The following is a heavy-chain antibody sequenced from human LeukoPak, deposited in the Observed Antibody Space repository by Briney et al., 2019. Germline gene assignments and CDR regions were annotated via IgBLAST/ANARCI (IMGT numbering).Heavy chain of an antibody. V-gene: IGHV3-7*03. CDR2: INHNGNVN. CDR3: ARGGGLDV. D-gene: IGHD3-16*01. J-gene: IGHJ6*02. CDR1: RFPFSSYW. Sequence: GSLRLSCAASRFPFSSYWVDWARQAPGKGLEWVASINHNGNVNYYVDSVKGRFTISRDNAKNSLYLQMSNLRAEDTAVYFCARGGGLDVWGQGATVTVSS.